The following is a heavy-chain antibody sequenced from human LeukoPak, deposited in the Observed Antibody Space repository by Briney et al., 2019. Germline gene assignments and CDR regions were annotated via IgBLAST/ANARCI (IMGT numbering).Heavy chain of an antibody. CDR1: GFTFSDHC. J-gene: IGHJ2*01. V-gene: IGHV3-72*01. CDR2: TRNKANSYTT. CDR3: ARESGGGVLGYFDL. Sequence: GGSLRLSCAASGFTFSDHCMDWVRQAPGKGLEWVGRTRNKANSYTTEYAASVKGRFTISRDDSKKSLYLQMNSLKTEDTAVYYCARESGGGVLGYFDLWGRGTLVTVSS. D-gene: IGHD3-10*01.